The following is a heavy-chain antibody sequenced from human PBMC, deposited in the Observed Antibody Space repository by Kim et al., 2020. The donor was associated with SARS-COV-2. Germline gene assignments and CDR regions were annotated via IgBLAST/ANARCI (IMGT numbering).Heavy chain of an antibody. CDR1: GDTSSTSG. CDR3: VRGTWGDVNDY. CDR2: INTKKGDT. V-gene: IGHV1-18*01. Sequence: ASVKVSCKTSGDTSSTSGFSWVRQAPGQGLEWMGWINTKKGDTNYVQKFQDRVTMTTDSSTTAAYMELRSLKSDDTAVYYCVRGTWGDVNDYWGQGTLVT. D-gene: IGHD3-16*01. J-gene: IGHJ4*02.